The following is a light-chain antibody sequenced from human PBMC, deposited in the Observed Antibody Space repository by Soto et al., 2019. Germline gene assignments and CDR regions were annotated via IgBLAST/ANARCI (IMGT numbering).Light chain of an antibody. J-gene: IGLJ1*01. CDR1: SSDVGGYNY. CDR3: SSYTSSSTYV. CDR2: EVS. Sequence: QSVLTQPASVSGSPGQSITISCTGTSSDVGGYNYVSWYQQHPGKAPKLMIYEVSNRPSGVSNRFSGSKSDNTASLTISGLQPEDEADYYCSSYTSSSTYVFGTGTKLTLL. V-gene: IGLV2-14*01.